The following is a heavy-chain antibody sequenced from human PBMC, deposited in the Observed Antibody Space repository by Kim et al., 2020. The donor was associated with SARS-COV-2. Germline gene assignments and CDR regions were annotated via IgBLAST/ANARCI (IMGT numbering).Heavy chain of an antibody. CDR1: GFTFSTFG. D-gene: IGHD1-26*01. V-gene: IGHV3-30*18. J-gene: IGHJ4*02. CDR3: AKDDGGSYYFDY. CDR2: ISHDGSNT. Sequence: GGSLRLSCAASGFTFSTFGMHWVRQAPGKGLEWVAVISHDGSNTDYADSVRGRFTISRDNSKNTVLLQMKSLRPEDTAVYYCAKDDGGSYYFDYWGQGTL.